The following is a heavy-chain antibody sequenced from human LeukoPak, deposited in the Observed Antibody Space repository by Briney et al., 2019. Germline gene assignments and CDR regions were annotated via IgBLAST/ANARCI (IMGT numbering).Heavy chain of an antibody. CDR3: AKANYYDSHFDY. Sequence: ASVKVSCKASGYTFTSYGISWVRQAPGQGLEWMGWIGAYNGNTNYAQKLQGRVTMTTDTSTSTAYMELRSLRSDDTAVYYCAKANYYDSHFDYWGQGTLVTVSS. CDR1: GYTFTSYG. J-gene: IGHJ4*02. D-gene: IGHD3-22*01. CDR2: IGAYNGNT. V-gene: IGHV1-18*01.